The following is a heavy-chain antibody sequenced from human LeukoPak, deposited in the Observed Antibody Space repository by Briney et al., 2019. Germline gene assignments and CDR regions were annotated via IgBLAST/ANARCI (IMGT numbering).Heavy chain of an antibody. CDR1: GGSFSGYY. CDR3: ARARGLVTTAPDY. CDR2: INHSGST. Sequence: SETLSLTCAVYGGSFSGYYWSWIRQPPGKGLEWIGEINHSGSTNYNSSLKSRVTISVDTSKNQFSLKLSSVTAADTAVYYCARARGLVTTAPDYWGQGTLVTVSS. J-gene: IGHJ4*02. V-gene: IGHV4-34*01. D-gene: IGHD2-21*02.